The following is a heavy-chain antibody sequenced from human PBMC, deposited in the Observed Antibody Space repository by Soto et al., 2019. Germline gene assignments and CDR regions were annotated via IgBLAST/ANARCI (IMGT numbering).Heavy chain of an antibody. Sequence: ASMKVSCKASGSSFTSLDINWVRQAPGQGLEWMEWMNPNTGNSGFAQKFQGRVTMTSDTSISTAYMELSSLRSEDSAVYYCARVCDFTVYDSDSYYFYGMDVWGQGTTVTVSS. CDR3: ARVCDFTVYDSDSYYFYGMDV. CDR2: MNPNTGNS. D-gene: IGHD5-12*01. CDR1: GSSFTSLD. J-gene: IGHJ6*02. V-gene: IGHV1-8*01.